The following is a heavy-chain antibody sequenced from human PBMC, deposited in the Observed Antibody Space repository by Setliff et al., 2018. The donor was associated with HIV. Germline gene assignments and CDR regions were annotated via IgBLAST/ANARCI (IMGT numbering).Heavy chain of an antibody. CDR3: ATSNDWTFEI. CDR1: GVTFSNYW. J-gene: IGHJ6*02. CDR2: VNGDGSQI. Sequence: GGSLRLSCAASGVTFSNYWISWVRQVPGKGLEWVASVNGDGSQIYYVDSVKGRFTISRDNTKSSLFLQMNSLRAGDTALYYCATSNDWTFEIWGQGTTVTVSS. V-gene: IGHV3-7*01. D-gene: IGHD1-1*01.